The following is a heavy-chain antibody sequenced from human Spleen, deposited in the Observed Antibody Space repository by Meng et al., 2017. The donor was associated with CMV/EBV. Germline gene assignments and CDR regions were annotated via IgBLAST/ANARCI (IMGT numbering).Heavy chain of an antibody. CDR1: GGSVSSGSYY. J-gene: IGHJ5*02. CDR3: ASVVPAAIHWFDP. CDR2: IYYSGST. V-gene: IGHV4-61*01. Sequence: ESLKISCIVSGGSVSSGSYYWSWIRQPPGKGLEWIGYIYYSGSTNYNPSLKSRVTISVDTSKNQFSLKLSSVTAADTAVYYCASVVPAAIHWFDPWGQGTLVTVSS. D-gene: IGHD2-2*01.